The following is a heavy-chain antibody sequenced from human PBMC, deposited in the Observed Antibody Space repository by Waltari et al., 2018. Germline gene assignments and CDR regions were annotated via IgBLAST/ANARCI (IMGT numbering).Heavy chain of an antibody. CDR1: GFSLSTGGGG. J-gene: IGHJ4*02. D-gene: IGHD4-17*01. Sequence: QITLKESGPTLVKPTQTLTLTCTFSGFSLSTGGGGVGCIRQVPGKALECLALIYWNGDKRHSPSLKSRLTITKDTSENQVVLTMTNMDPVDTGTYYCAHYGDYDRAPFDHWGQGILVTVSS. CDR2: IYWNGDK. CDR3: AHYGDYDRAPFDH. V-gene: IGHV2-5*01.